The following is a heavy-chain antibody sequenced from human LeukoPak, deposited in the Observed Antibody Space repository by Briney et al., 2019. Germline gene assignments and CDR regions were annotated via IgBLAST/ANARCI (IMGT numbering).Heavy chain of an antibody. CDR3: ARIRVGSSGWYYFDY. CDR2: ISYDGSNK. D-gene: IGHD6-19*01. CDR1: GFTFSSYS. Sequence: PGGSLRLSCAVSGFTFSSYSMNWVRQAPGKGLEWVAVISYDGSNKYYADSVKGRFTISRDNSKNTLYLQMNSLRAEDTAVYYCARIRVGSSGWYYFDYWGQGTLVTVSS. J-gene: IGHJ4*02. V-gene: IGHV3-30*03.